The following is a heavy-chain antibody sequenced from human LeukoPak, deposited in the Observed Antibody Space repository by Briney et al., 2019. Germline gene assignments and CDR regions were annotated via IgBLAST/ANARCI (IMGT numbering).Heavy chain of an antibody. V-gene: IGHV4-61*02. CDR1: GGSIGSGSYY. D-gene: IGHD3-22*01. Sequence: SETLSLTCTVSGGSIGSGSYYWSWIRQPAGKGLEWIGRIYTSGSTNYNPSLKSRVTISVDTSKNQFSLKLSSVTAADTAVYYCARMLSYYDSSGYYSYYFDYWGQGTLVTVSS. CDR3: ARMLSYYDSSGYYSYYFDY. J-gene: IGHJ4*02. CDR2: IYTSGST.